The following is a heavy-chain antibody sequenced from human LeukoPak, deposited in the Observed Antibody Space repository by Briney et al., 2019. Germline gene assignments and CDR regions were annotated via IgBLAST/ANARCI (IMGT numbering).Heavy chain of an antibody. CDR1: GFTFSTYT. CDR3: ARDPGTIFDILNYLFDY. V-gene: IGHV3-23*01. J-gene: IGHJ4*02. D-gene: IGHD3-3*01. Sequence: SGGSLRLSCAASGFTFSTYTMDWVRQAPGGGLVWVSGISNNGGRTYYADSVKGRFAISRDDSKSTLYLQMNSLRGEDTAVYYCARDPGTIFDILNYLFDYWGQGTLVTVSS. CDR2: ISNNGGRT.